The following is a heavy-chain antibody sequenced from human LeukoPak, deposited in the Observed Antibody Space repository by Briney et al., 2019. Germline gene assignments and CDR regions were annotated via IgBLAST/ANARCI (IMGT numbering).Heavy chain of an antibody. CDR1: GYTFTSYY. CDR3: ARVRSSWYPYYFNY. Sequence: ASVTVSFKASGYTFTSYYMHWVRQAPGQGLEWMGWINPNSGGTNYAQKFQVRVTMTRDTSISTAYMELSRLRSDDAAVYYCARVRSSWYPYYFNYWGQGTLVTVSS. V-gene: IGHV1-2*02. J-gene: IGHJ4*02. CDR2: INPNSGGT. D-gene: IGHD6-13*01.